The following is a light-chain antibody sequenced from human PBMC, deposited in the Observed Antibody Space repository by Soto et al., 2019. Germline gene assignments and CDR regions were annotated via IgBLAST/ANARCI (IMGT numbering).Light chain of an antibody. CDR2: GAS. Sequence: EIVMKQSPATLSVSPGERATLSCRASQSVSSNLAWYQQKPGQAPRLLIYGASTRATGIPDRFSGSGSGTDFTLTISRLEPEDFAVYYCQQYGSSPRLTFGGGTKVEIK. V-gene: IGKV3-20*01. CDR1: QSVSSN. J-gene: IGKJ4*01. CDR3: QQYGSSPRLT.